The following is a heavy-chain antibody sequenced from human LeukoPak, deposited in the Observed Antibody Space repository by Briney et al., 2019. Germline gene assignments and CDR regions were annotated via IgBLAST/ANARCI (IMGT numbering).Heavy chain of an antibody. CDR2: INPNSVGT. D-gene: IGHD5-24*01. J-gene: IGHJ4*02. Sequence: GASVKVSCKASGYTFTGYYMHWVRQAPGQGLEWMGWINPNSVGTNYAQKFQGRVTMTKDTSISTAYMELSRLRSDDTAVYYCARDDGYNFWFTIDYWGQGTLVTVSS. CDR1: GYTFTGYY. V-gene: IGHV1-2*02. CDR3: ARDDGYNFWFTIDY.